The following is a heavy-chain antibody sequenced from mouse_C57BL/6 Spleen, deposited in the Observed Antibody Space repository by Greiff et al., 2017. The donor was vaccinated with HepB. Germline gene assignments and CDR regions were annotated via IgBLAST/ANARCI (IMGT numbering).Heavy chain of an antibody. J-gene: IGHJ1*03. CDR3: ARSTVVASPDV. CDR1: GYTFTSYW. CDR2: IHPNSGST. Sequence: VKLQQPGAELVKPGASVKLSCKASGYTFTSYWMHWVKQRPGQGLEWIGMIHPNSGSTNYNEKFKSKATLTVDKSSSTAYMQLSSLTSEDSAVYYCARSTVVASPDVWGTGTTVTVSS. V-gene: IGHV1-64*01. D-gene: IGHD1-1*01.